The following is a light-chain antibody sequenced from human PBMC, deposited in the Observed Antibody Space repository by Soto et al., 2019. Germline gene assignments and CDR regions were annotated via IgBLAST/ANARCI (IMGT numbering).Light chain of an antibody. CDR2: GAS. CDR3: QQYGSSRT. J-gene: IGKJ1*01. Sequence: EIVLTQSPGTLSLSPGERATLSCRASQSVSSSYLAWYQQKPGQAPRLLIYGASSRATGIPDRFSGSGSGTDFTLTISRLEPEDFAVYYCQQYGSSRTFGQGTKGGYQ. V-gene: IGKV3-20*01. CDR1: QSVSSSY.